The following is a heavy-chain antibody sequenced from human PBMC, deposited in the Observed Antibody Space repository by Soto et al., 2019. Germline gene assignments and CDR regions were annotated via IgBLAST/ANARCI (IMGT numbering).Heavy chain of an antibody. D-gene: IGHD6-6*01. CDR1: GFTFTNYW. J-gene: IGHJ5*02. Sequence: GGSLRLSCAASGFTFTNYWMHWLRQAPGKGLVWVSRISPDGSSTTYADLVKGRFTISRDNAKNTLYLQVSGLRAEDTAVYYWVRALLDSSDGDAWGQGTLVTVSS. CDR2: ISPDGSST. CDR3: VRALLDSSDGDA. V-gene: IGHV3-74*01.